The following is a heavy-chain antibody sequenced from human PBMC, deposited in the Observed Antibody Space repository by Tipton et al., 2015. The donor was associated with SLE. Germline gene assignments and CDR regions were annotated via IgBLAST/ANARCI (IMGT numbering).Heavy chain of an antibody. V-gene: IGHV4-31*03. CDR3: ARDAAFCRGGDCSSLDY. CDR2: IYYGATT. J-gene: IGHJ4*02. CDR1: GGSVTDYY. D-gene: IGHD2-21*02. Sequence: TLSLTCTVSGGSVTDYYWTWIRQHPGKGLEWIGYIYYGATTNYNPSLKSRLHMSIDTSQNQFSLKLTSVTAADTAVYYCARDAAFCRGGDCSSLDYWGQGTLVTVSS.